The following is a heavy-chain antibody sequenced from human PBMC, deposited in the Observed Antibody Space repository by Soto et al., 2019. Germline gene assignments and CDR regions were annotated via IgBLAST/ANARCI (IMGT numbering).Heavy chain of an antibody. CDR1: GFSLDTSGVS. J-gene: IGHJ2*01. CDR3: ARRNVNTAMVYWYFDL. D-gene: IGHD5-18*01. Sequence: QITLTESGPTLVKPTQTLTLTCTFSGFSLDTSGVSVSWIRQSPGKALEWLALIYWDDDKRYSPSLKNRLTITKYTSKNQVVLTMTNMDPVDTVTYYCARRNVNTAMVYWYFDLWGRGTLVTVSS. V-gene: IGHV2-5*02. CDR2: IYWDDDK.